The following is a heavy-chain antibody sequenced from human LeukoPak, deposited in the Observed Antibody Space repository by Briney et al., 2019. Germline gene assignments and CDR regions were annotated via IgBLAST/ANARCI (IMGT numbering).Heavy chain of an antibody. V-gene: IGHV4-59*01. D-gene: IGHD5-18*01. CDR2: IYYSGST. J-gene: IGHJ2*01. CDR3: ARDKDPWGYSYGRFDL. CDR1: GGSISSYY. Sequence: SETLSLTCTVSGGSISSYYWSWIRQPPGKGLERIEYIYYSGSTNYNPSLKSRVTISVDTSKNQFSLKLSSVTAADTAVYYCARDKDPWGYSYGRFDLWGRGTLVTVSS.